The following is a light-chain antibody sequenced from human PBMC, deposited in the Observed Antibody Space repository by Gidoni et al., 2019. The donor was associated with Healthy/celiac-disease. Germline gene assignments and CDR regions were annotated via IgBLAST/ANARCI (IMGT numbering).Light chain of an antibody. Sequence: ELVLTQSPATLSVSPGESATLSCRASQSVSSNLAGYQQKPGQAPRLPIYGASTRATGIPARFSGSGSGTEFTLTISSLQSEDFAVYYCQQYNNWPPGRTFGQGTKVEIK. J-gene: IGKJ1*01. CDR2: GAS. CDR1: QSVSSN. CDR3: QQYNNWPPGRT. V-gene: IGKV3-15*01.